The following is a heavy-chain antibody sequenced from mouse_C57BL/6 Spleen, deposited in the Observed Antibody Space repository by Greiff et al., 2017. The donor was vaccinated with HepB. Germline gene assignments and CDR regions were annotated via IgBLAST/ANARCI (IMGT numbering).Heavy chain of an antibody. J-gene: IGHJ4*01. D-gene: IGHD2-4*01. V-gene: IGHV1-72*01. CDR1: GYTFTSYW. CDR3: AREESYYDYDGYAMDY. Sequence: QVHVKQPGAELVKPGASVKLSCKASGYTFTSYWMHWVKQRPGRGLEWIGRIDPNSGGTKYNEKFKSKATLTVDKPSSTAYMQLSSLTSEDSAVYYCAREESYYDYDGYAMDYWGQGTSVTVSS. CDR2: IDPNSGGT.